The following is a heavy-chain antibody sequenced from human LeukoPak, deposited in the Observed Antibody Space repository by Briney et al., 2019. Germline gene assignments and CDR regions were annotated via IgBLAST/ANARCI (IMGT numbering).Heavy chain of an antibody. Sequence: SETLSLTCTASGGSISSSSYYWGWIRQPPGKGLEWIGSIYYSGSTYYNPSLKSRVTISVDTSKNQFSLKLSSVTAADTAVYYCARGYPIDPWGQGTLVTVSS. D-gene: IGHD5-12*01. V-gene: IGHV4-39*01. CDR3: ARGYPIDP. J-gene: IGHJ5*02. CDR1: GGSISSSSYY. CDR2: IYYSGST.